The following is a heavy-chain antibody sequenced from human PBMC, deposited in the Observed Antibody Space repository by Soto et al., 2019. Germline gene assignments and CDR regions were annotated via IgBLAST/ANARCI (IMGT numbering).Heavy chain of an antibody. CDR3: ATTRGLAVGGSFDY. CDR1: GGSITRRSSY. D-gene: IGHD3-10*01. V-gene: IGHV4-39*01. CDR2: FYDGNT. J-gene: IGHJ4*02. Sequence: SETLSLTCILSGGSITRRSSYWAWLRQPPGKGLEWVVTFYDGNTYHNPSLRSRIPIAVDTSQNQFSLKLNSVAAADTAFYYCATTRGLAVGGSFDYWGQGMLVTVSS.